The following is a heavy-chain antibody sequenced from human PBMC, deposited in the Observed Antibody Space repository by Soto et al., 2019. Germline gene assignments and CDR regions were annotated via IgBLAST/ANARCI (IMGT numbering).Heavy chain of an antibody. V-gene: IGHV4-30-4*01. D-gene: IGHD3-22*01. CDR2: VYYIGSS. Sequence: QLQESGPGLVKPSQTLSLTCSVSGGSINNNDYYWSWIRQTPGKGLEWIGYVYYIGSSDYIPSLKSRLSMSIDKSKNQFHLKLNSVTAADTATYYCARMSYFYDKWYFDLWGRGTLVTVSS. CDR1: GGSINNNDYY. J-gene: IGHJ2*01. CDR3: ARMSYFYDKWYFDL.